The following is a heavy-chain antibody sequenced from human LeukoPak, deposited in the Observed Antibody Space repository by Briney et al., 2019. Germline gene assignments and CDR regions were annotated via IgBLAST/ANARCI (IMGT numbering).Heavy chain of an antibody. CDR2: IYDSGIT. CDR3: ARGRYNWNY. CDR1: GDSMTSYD. V-gene: IGHV4-59*01. Sequence: KPSETLSLTCTVSGDSMTSYDWTCIRQHPGKGLEWIGYIYDSGITNYNPSLKSRITISIDTSKNQFSLKLSSVTAADTAVYYCARGRYNWNYWGQGTLVTVSS. D-gene: IGHD1-20*01. J-gene: IGHJ4*02.